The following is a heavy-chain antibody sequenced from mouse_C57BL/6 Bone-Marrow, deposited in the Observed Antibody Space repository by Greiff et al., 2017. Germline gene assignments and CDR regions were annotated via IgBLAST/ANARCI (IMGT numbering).Heavy chain of an antibody. J-gene: IGHJ2*01. CDR1: GFTFSSYA. V-gene: IGHV5-4*01. CDR2: ISDGGSYT. Sequence: EVNVVESGGGLVKPGGSLKLSCAASGFTFSSYAMSWVRQTPEKRLEWVATISDGGSYTYYPDNVKGRFTISRDNAKNNLYLQMSHLKSEDTAMYYCAREGDYGSRWGQGTTLTVSS. CDR3: AREGDYGSR. D-gene: IGHD1-1*01.